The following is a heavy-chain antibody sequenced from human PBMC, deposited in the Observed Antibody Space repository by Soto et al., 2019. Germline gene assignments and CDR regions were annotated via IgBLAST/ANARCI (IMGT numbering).Heavy chain of an antibody. CDR3: ARGRYCSSTSCPYYYYYYMDV. V-gene: IGHV4-34*01. Sequence: SETLSLTCAVYGGSFSGYYWSWIRQPPGKGLEWIGEINHSGSTNYNPSLKSRVTISVDTSKNQSSLKLSSVTAADTAVYYCARGRYCSSTSCPYYYYYYMDVWGKGTTVTVSS. J-gene: IGHJ6*03. D-gene: IGHD2-2*01. CDR1: GGSFSGYY. CDR2: INHSGST.